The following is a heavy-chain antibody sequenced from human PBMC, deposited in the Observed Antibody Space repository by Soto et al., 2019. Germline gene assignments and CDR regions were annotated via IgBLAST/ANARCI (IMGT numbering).Heavy chain of an antibody. J-gene: IGHJ3*02. Sequence: GGSLRLSCAASGFTFSSYWMSWVRQAPGKGLEWVANIKQDGSQKWYVDSVKGRFTISRDNAKNSLYLQMNSLRGEDTAVYYCARGDYYDSSGPLSDAFDIWGQGTMVTVSS. CDR2: IKQDGSQK. V-gene: IGHV3-7*04. D-gene: IGHD3-22*01. CDR1: GFTFSSYW. CDR3: ARGDYYDSSGPLSDAFDI.